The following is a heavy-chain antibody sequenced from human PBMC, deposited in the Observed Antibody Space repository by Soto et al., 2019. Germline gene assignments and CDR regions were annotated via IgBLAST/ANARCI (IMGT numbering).Heavy chain of an antibody. V-gene: IGHV1-18*01. Sequence: ASLKVSCKASGYSVSTYGLNWVRKTPGQGLAWIGLISVYHGNTKYARNFRGRVTMTTDAATRTAYMEQRHLRSDATAAYYRPAPFWGVDFDLNVWVLGTTVTVSS. CDR2: ISVYHGNT. J-gene: IGHJ6*02. D-gene: IGHD3-10*01. CDR1: GYSVSTYG. CDR3: PAPFWGVDFDLNV.